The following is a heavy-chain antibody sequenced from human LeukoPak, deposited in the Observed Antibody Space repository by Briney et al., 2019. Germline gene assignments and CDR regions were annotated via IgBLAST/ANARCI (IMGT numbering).Heavy chain of an antibody. D-gene: IGHD6-6*01. CDR3: ARDQRVTGRPDIDY. CDR2: ISSDGSST. Sequence: GGSLRLSCAASGFTFRNHWMHWVRQTPGKGLVWVSRISSDGSSTTYADSVKGRFTISRDNAKNTLYLQMNNLRAEDTAMYYCARDQRVTGRPDIDYWGQEPWSSSPQ. CDR1: GFTFRNHW. V-gene: IGHV3-74*03. J-gene: IGHJ4*01.